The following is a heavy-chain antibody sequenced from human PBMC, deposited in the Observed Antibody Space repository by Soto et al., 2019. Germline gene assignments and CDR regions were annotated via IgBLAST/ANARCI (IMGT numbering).Heavy chain of an antibody. J-gene: IGHJ4*02. V-gene: IGHV3-23*01. CDR2: ISGSGGST. CDR3: AKDSDRLGSSWYFDY. CDR1: GFTFSSYA. D-gene: IGHD6-13*01. Sequence: EVQLLESGGGLVQPGGSLRLSCAASGFTFSSYAMSWVRQAPGKGLEWVSAISGSGGSTYYADSVKGRFTISRDNSRNTVYLQMNSLRAEDTAVYYCAKDSDRLGSSWYFDYWGQGTLVTVSS.